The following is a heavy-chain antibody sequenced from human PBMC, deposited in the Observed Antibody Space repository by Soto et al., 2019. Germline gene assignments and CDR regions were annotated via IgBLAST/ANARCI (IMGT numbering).Heavy chain of an antibody. CDR2: INSGGSTT. D-gene: IGHD3-10*01. V-gene: IGHV3-74*01. Sequence: EVQLVESGGGLVQPGGSLRLSCAASGFTFSTHWVHWVRQAPGKGLVWVSRINSGGSTTNYADSVKGRFTISRDNAKNTLYLQMNSLRAEDTAVYFCARSHYFDSGTYACDVWGQGTLVTVSS. CDR3: ARSHYFDSGTYACDV. CDR1: GFTFSTHW. J-gene: IGHJ3*01.